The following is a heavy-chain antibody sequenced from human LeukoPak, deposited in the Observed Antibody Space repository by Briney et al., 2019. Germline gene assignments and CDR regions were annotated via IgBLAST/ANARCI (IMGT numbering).Heavy chain of an antibody. CDR3: AKDIGIAVAGTFDY. V-gene: IGHV3-23*01. J-gene: IGHJ4*02. Sequence: GGSLRLSCAASGFTFSSYAMSWVRQAPGKGLEWVSAISGSGGSTYYADSVKGRFTISRDNAKNSLYLQMNSLRAEDTALYYCAKDIGIAVAGTFDYWGQGTLVTVSS. CDR2: ISGSGGST. CDR1: GFTFSSYA. D-gene: IGHD6-19*01.